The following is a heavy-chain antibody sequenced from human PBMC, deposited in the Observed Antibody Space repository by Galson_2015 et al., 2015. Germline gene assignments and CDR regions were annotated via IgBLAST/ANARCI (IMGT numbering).Heavy chain of an antibody. CDR3: AKDCLYDSSGYYGVRSDAFDI. V-gene: IGHV3-23*01. CDR1: GFTFSSCA. Sequence: SLRLSCAASGFTFSSCAMSWVRQAPGKGLEWVSAISCSGGSTYYADSVKGRFTISRDNSKNTLYLQMNSLRAEDTAVYYCAKDCLYDSSGYYGVRSDAFDIWGQGTMVTVSS. CDR2: ISCSGGST. D-gene: IGHD3-22*01. J-gene: IGHJ3*02.